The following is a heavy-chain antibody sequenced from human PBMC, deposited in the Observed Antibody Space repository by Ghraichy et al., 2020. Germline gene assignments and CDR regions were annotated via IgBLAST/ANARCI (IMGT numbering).Heavy chain of an antibody. CDR3: AKRVLRFLEWFPPYYYGMDV. CDR2: ISGSGGST. Sequence: LSLTCAASGFTFSSYAMSWVRQAPGKGLEWVSAISGSGGSTYYADSVKGRFTISRDNSKNTLYLQMNSLRAEDTAVYYCAKRVLRFLEWFPPYYYGMDVWGQGTTVTVSS. CDR1: GFTFSSYA. V-gene: IGHV3-23*01. D-gene: IGHD3-3*01. J-gene: IGHJ6*02.